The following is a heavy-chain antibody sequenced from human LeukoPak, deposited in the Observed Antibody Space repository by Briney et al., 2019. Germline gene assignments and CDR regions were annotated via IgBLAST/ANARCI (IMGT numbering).Heavy chain of an antibody. CDR3: ARGGMVATFLYYYGMDV. CDR2: INTNTGNP. CDR1: GYTFTSYV. Sequence: ASVKVSCKASGYTFTSYVMNWVRQAPGQGLEWMGWINTNTGNPTYAQGFTGRFVSSLDTSVSTAYLQISSLKAEDTAVYYCARGGMVATFLYYYGMDVWGQGTTVTVSS. J-gene: IGHJ6*02. V-gene: IGHV7-4-1*02. D-gene: IGHD5-12*01.